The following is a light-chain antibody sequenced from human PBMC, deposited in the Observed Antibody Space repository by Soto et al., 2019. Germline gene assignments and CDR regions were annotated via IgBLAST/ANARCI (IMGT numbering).Light chain of an antibody. CDR2: AAS. V-gene: IGKV1-39*01. CDR3: QQSYSTPYT. CDR1: QSISSY. J-gene: IGKJ2*01. Sequence: DIQMTQSPSSLSASVGDRITITCRASQSISSYLNWYQQRPGKAPNLLIYAASSLRSGVPSRFSGRGSGTEFTLTISSLTPVDIATYYCQQSYSTPYTFGQGTKLEIE.